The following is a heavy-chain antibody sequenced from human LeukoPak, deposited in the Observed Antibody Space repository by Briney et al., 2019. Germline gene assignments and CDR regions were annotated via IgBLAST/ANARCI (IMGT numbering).Heavy chain of an antibody. J-gene: IGHJ4*02. V-gene: IGHV4-39*01. D-gene: IGHD2-2*01. CDR1: GVSISSSSYY. CDR3: ARRGSSTRPIDY. Sequence: RPSETLSLTCTVSGVSISSSSYYWGWLRQPPGKGREWIGSIYYSGSTYYNPSLKSRVTISVDTSKNQFSLKLSSVTAADTAVYYCARRGSSTRPIDYWGQGTLVTVSS. CDR2: IYYSGST.